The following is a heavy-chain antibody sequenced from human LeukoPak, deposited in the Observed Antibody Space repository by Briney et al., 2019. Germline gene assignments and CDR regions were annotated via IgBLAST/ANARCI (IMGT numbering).Heavy chain of an antibody. Sequence: PGGSLRLSCAASGFTFSSYSMNWVRQAPGKGLEWVSSISSSSSSYIYYADSVKGRFTISRDNAKNSLYLQMNSLRAEDTAVYYCARKEWSYDAFDIWGQGTMVTVSS. D-gene: IGHD3-3*01. V-gene: IGHV3-21*01. J-gene: IGHJ3*02. CDR2: ISSSSSSYI. CDR3: ARKEWSYDAFDI. CDR1: GFTFSSYS.